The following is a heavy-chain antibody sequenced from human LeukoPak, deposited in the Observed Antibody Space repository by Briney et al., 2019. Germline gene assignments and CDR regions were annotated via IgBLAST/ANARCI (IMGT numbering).Heavy chain of an antibody. V-gene: IGHV3-30*03. J-gene: IGHJ4*02. D-gene: IGHD5-12*01. CDR3: ARDSLDIVATLPDY. CDR1: GFTFSSYG. Sequence: PGGSLRLSCAASGFTFSSYGMHWVRQAPGKGLEWVAVISYDGSNKYYADSVKGRFTISRDNSKNTLYLQMNSLRAEDTAVYYCARDSLDIVATLPDYWGQGTLVTVSS. CDR2: ISYDGSNK.